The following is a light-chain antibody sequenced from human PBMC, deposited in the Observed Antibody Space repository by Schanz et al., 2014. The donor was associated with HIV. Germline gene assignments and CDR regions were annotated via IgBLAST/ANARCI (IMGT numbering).Light chain of an antibody. CDR1: SSDVGGYNY. V-gene: IGLV2-14*01. CDR2: DVS. J-gene: IGLJ2*01. Sequence: QSALTQPPSASGSPGQSITISCTGSSSDVGGYNYVSWYQQHPGKAPKLMIYDVSNRPSGVSKRFSGSKSGTTASLTIAGLRPEDEGDYYCSSYTSTNTVIFAGGTKLTVL. CDR3: SSYTSTNTVI.